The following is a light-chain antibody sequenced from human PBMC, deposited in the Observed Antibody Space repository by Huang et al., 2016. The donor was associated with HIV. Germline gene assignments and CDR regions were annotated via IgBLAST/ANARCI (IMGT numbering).Light chain of an antibody. J-gene: IGKJ3*01. CDR2: WAS. CDR1: QSVLYSANNKNY. CDR3: QQYYSTLT. V-gene: IGKV4-1*01. Sequence: DIVMTQSPDSLAVSLGERATINCKSSQSVLYSANNKNYLAWYQQKPGQPPKMLIYWASTRESGVPDRISGGGSGTDFTLNISSLQAEDVAVYYCQQYYSTLTFGPGTKVDIK.